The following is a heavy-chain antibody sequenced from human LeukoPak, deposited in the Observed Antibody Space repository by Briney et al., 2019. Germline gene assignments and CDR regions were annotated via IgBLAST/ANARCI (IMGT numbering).Heavy chain of an antibody. J-gene: IGHJ4*02. CDR2: MYYSGST. Sequence: PSETLSLTCSVSGGSISTRGNYWGWIRQPPGKGLECIGSMYYSGSTYYNPSLKSRITMSVDTSKNQVSLKLSSVTAADTAVYYCVRHWGYGYGYVYWGQGVLVTVSS. CDR3: VRHWGYGYGYVY. V-gene: IGHV4-39*01. D-gene: IGHD5-18*01. CDR1: GGSISTRGNY.